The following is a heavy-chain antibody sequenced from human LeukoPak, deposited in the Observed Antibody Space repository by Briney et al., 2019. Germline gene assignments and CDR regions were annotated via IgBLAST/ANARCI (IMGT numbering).Heavy chain of an antibody. J-gene: IGHJ4*02. CDR1: GFTFSSYA. CDR3: AKRMFQVSITVVTVGFDY. V-gene: IGHV3-23*01. D-gene: IGHD4-23*01. CDR2: ISGSGGST. Sequence: PGGSLRLYCAASGFTFSSYAMSWVRQAPGEGLEWVSAISGSGGSTYYADSVKGRFTISRDNSKNTLYLQMNSLRAEDTAVYYCAKRMFQVSITVVTVGFDYWGQGTLVTVSS.